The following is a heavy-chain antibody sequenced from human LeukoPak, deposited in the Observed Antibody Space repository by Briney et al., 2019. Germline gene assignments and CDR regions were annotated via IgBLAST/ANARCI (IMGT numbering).Heavy chain of an antibody. Sequence: PGGSLRLSCAASGFTFSNAWMSWVRQAPGKGLEWVGRIKSKTDGGTTDYAAPVKGRFTISRDDSKNTLYLQMNSLKTEDTAVYYCTTELPLFGESQEVDPWGQGTLVTVSS. V-gene: IGHV3-15*01. J-gene: IGHJ5*02. CDR3: TTELPLFGESQEVDP. D-gene: IGHD3-10*02. CDR1: GFTFSNAW. CDR2: IKSKTDGGTT.